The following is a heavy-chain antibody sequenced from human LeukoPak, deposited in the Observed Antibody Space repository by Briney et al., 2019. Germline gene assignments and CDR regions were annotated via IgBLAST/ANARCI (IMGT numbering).Heavy chain of an antibody. D-gene: IGHD3-22*01. V-gene: IGHV1-18*01. Sequence: ASVKVSCKASGYTFTSYGISWVRPAPGQGLEWMGWISAYNGNTNYAQKLQGRVTMTTDTSTSTAYMELRSLRSDDTAVYYCARKRHYYDSSGYYYYYYGMDVWGQGTTVTVSS. CDR2: ISAYNGNT. CDR1: GYTFTSYG. CDR3: ARKRHYYDSSGYYYYYYGMDV. J-gene: IGHJ6*02.